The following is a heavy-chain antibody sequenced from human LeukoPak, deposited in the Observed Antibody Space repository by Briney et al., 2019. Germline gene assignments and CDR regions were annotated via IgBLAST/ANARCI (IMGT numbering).Heavy chain of an antibody. CDR3: ASSARRGGTFDI. CDR2: IYYSGST. D-gene: IGHD6-6*01. CDR1: GGSFSGYY. V-gene: IGHV4-59*08. J-gene: IGHJ3*02. Sequence: SETLSLTCAVYGGSFSGYYWSWIRQPPGKGLEWIGYIYYSGSTNYNPSLKSRVTISVDTSKNQFSLKLSSVTAADTAVYYCASSARRGGTFDIWGQGTMVTVSS.